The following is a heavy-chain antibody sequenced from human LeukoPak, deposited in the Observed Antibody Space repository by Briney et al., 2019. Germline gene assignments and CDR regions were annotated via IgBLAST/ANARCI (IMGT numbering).Heavy chain of an antibody. V-gene: IGHV4-59*01. Sequence: SETLSLTCTVSGGSISSYYWSWIRQPPGKGLEWIGYIYYIGSTNYNPSLKSRVTISVDKSKNQFSMKLSSVTAADTAVYYCARGRLWFGELLFNYYYYYGMDVWGKGTTVTVSS. CDR2: IYYIGST. CDR1: GGSISSYY. D-gene: IGHD3-10*01. J-gene: IGHJ6*04. CDR3: ARGRLWFGELLFNYYYYYGMDV.